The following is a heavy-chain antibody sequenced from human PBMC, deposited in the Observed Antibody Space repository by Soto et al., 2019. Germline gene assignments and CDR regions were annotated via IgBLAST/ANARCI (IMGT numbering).Heavy chain of an antibody. D-gene: IGHD1-1*01. Sequence: XXSLRLACAASGFTFSSFGMHWVLQAPGKGLEWVAVIWYDGSNKYYADSVKGRFTISRDNSQNTLYLQMNSLRAEDTAVYYCARDREQYYYYYYYMDVWGKGTTVTVSS. CDR1: GFTFSSFG. CDR2: IWYDGSNK. CDR3: ARDREQYYYYYYYMDV. J-gene: IGHJ6*03. V-gene: IGHV3-33*01.